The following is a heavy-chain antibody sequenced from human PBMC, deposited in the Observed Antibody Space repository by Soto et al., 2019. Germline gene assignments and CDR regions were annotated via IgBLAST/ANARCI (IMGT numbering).Heavy chain of an antibody. CDR1: GFTFSSYA. CDR3: ARDLSMVRDRNGAPGGY. CDR2: ISYDGSNK. J-gene: IGHJ4*02. Sequence: GGSLRLSXAASGFTFSSYAMHWVRQAPGKGLEWVAVISYDGSNKYYADSVKGRFTISRDNSKNTLYLQMNSLRAEDTAVYYCARDLSMVRDRNGAPGGYWGQGTLVTVSS. V-gene: IGHV3-30-3*01. D-gene: IGHD3-10*01.